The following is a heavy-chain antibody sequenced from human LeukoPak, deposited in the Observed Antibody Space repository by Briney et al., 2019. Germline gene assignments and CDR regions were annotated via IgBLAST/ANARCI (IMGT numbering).Heavy chain of an antibody. Sequence: SETLSLTCTVSGGSISSYYWSWIRQPPGKGLEWIGYVYYSGSTNYNPSLKGRVTISVDTSKDQFSLKLTSVTAADTAVYYCARQGDYRYPFDSWGQGTLVTVSS. CDR1: GGSISSYY. D-gene: IGHD3-16*02. CDR3: ARQGDYRYPFDS. CDR2: VYYSGST. J-gene: IGHJ4*02. V-gene: IGHV4-59*08.